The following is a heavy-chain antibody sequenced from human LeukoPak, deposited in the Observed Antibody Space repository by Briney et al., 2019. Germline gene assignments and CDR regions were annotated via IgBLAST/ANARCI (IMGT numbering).Heavy chain of an antibody. CDR2: IYHSGST. CDR1: GGSISSYY. D-gene: IGHD2-2*01. Sequence: SETLSLTCTVSGGSISSYYWSWIRQPPGKGLEWIGYIYHSGSTYYNPSLKSRVTISVDRSKNQFSLKLSSVTAADTAVYYCAREASSTSGFGFQHWGQGTLVTVSS. CDR3: AREASSTSGFGFQH. V-gene: IGHV4-59*12. J-gene: IGHJ1*01.